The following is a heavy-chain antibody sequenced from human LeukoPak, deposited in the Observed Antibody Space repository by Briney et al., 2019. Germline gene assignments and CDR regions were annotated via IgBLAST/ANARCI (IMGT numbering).Heavy chain of an antibody. J-gene: IGHJ4*02. CDR2: IYTGGST. CDR1: GGSISGYY. V-gene: IGHV4-4*07. CDR3: AREWLRGISYFSYFDY. D-gene: IGHD5-12*01. Sequence: PSETLSLTCTVSGGSISGYYWSWIRQPAGKGLEWIGPIYTGGSTNYNPSLKSRVTMSVDTSKNQFSLRLSSVTAADTAVYYCAREWLRGISYFSYFDYWGQGTLVTVSS.